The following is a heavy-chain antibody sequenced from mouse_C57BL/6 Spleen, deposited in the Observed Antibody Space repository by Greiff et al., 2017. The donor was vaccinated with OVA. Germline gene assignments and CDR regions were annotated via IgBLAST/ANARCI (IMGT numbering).Heavy chain of an antibody. J-gene: IGHJ2*01. CDR1: GYAFSSSW. CDR2: IYPGDGDT. D-gene: IGHD1-1*01. V-gene: IGHV1-82*01. CDR3: AREGGYYGSSLDY. Sequence: QVQLQQSGPELVKPGASVKISCKASGYAFSSSWMNWVQQRPGKGLEWIGRIYPGDGDTNYNGKFKGKATLTADKSSSTAYMQLSSLTSEDSAVYFCAREGGYYGSSLDYWGQGTTLTVSS.